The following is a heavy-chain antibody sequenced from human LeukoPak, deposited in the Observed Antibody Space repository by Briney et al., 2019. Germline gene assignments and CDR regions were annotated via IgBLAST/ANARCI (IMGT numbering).Heavy chain of an antibody. J-gene: IGHJ3*02. V-gene: IGHV3-30*18. Sequence: GRSLRLSCVASGFTFGNYAMSRVRQAPGKGLEWVAVISYDGSNKYYADSVKGRFTISRDNSKNTLYLQMNSLRAEDTAVYYCANFDGGDAFDIWGQGTMVTVSS. CDR2: ISYDGSNK. CDR1: GFTFGNYA. CDR3: ANFDGGDAFDI.